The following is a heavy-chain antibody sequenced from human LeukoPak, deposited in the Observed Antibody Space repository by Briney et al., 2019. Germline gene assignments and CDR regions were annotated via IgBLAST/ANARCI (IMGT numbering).Heavy chain of an antibody. J-gene: IGHJ5*02. CDR3: ARGFGGDP. D-gene: IGHD4-23*01. CDR1: GYTFTAYY. V-gene: IGHV1-2*02. Sequence: ASVKVSRKASGYTFTAYYLHWVRQAPGQGLERMGWINPNSGGTSYAQKFQGRVSMTRDTSISTVYMELSSLRSDDTAVYYCARGFGGDPWGQGTLVTVSS. CDR2: INPNSGGT.